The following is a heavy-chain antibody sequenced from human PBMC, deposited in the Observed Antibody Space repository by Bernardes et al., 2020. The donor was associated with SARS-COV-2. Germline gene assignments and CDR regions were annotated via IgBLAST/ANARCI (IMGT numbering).Heavy chain of an antibody. CDR2: IYYYSGTT. Sequence: SETLSLTCTVSGGSMSRYYWNWIRQAPGKGLEWIGYIYYYSGTTQYNPSLKSLATISLDTSKQQFSLSVTSVTAADTAVYYCARLSDNFIVGQWYFDLWGRGTLVTASS. CDR3: ARLSDNFIVGQWYFDL. V-gene: IGHV4-59*01. D-gene: IGHD1-26*01. CDR1: GGSMSRYY. J-gene: IGHJ2*01.